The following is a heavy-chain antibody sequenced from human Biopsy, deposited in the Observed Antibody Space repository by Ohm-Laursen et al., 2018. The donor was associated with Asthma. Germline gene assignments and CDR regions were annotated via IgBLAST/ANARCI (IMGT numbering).Heavy chain of an antibody. CDR3: ARTYYDFLTGQVKDVFGV. J-gene: IGHJ3*01. V-gene: IGHV1-3*04. CDR1: GYTFISFA. Sequence: ASAKVSCKASGYTFISFAIHWVRQAPGQRLEWMGWVNTGNGDTKYSQKFQGRVTITRDTSASTAYMELRSLRSEDTATYYCARTYYDFLTGQVKDVFGVWGQGTMVTVSS. D-gene: IGHD3-9*01. CDR2: VNTGNGDT.